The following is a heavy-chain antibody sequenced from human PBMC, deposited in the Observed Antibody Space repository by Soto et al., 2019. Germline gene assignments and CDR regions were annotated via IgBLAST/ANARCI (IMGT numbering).Heavy chain of an antibody. D-gene: IGHD3-22*01. Sequence: QVQLVESGGGVVQPGRSLRLSCAASGFTFSSYGMHWVRQAPGKGLEWVAVIWYDGSNKYYADSVKGRFTISRDNSKNTLYLQMNSLRAEDTAVYYCARDPGGAYDSSGYYELGYYFDYWGQGTLVTVSS. CDR3: ARDPGGAYDSSGYYELGYYFDY. V-gene: IGHV3-33*01. CDR1: GFTFSSYG. CDR2: IWYDGSNK. J-gene: IGHJ4*02.